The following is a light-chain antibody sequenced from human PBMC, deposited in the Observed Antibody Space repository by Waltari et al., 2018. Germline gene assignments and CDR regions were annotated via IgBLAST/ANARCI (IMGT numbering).Light chain of an antibody. CDR2: RDT. V-gene: IGLV3-1*01. CDR3: QSWDSTVVQ. J-gene: IGLJ2*01. CDR1: QLGDKN. Sequence: SYDLTQPPSVSVSPGQTASITCSGDQLGDKNICWYQQKPGQSPVVVIFRDTQRPSGIPERFSGSNSGNTATLTITGTQALDAADYYCQSWDSTVVQFGGGTKLTVL.